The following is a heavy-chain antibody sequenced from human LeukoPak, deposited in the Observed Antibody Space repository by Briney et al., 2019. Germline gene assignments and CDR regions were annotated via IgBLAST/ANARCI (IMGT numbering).Heavy chain of an antibody. Sequence: SSVTVSYKASGGTFSNYAISWVRPAPGQGREWMGGIIPIFGTANYAQKFQGRVTVTTDESTSTAYMELSSLRSEDTAVYYCARDKGVTGPGTFDIWGQGTMVTVSS. CDR3: ARDKGVTGPGTFDI. V-gene: IGHV1-69*05. J-gene: IGHJ3*02. D-gene: IGHD1-20*01. CDR1: GGTFSNYA. CDR2: IIPIFGTA.